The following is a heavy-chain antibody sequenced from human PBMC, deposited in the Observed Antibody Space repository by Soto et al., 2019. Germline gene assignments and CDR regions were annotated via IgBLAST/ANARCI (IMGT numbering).Heavy chain of an antibody. V-gene: IGHV3-23*01. Sequence: GGSLRLSCAASGFTFSSYAMSWVRQAPGKGLEWVSAISGSGGSTYYADSVKGRFTISRDNSKNTLYLQMNSLRAEDTAVYYCASSGPIVVVVAATEPGGNDYWGQGTLVTVSS. CDR3: ASSGPIVVVVAATEPGGNDY. CDR1: GFTFSSYA. CDR2: ISGSGGST. J-gene: IGHJ4*02. D-gene: IGHD2-15*01.